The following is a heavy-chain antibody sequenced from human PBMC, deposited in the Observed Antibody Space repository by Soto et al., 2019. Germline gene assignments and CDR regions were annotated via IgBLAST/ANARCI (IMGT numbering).Heavy chain of an antibody. CDR2: IYSSGTT. CDR1: GGSISGYS. J-gene: IGHJ4*02. V-gene: IGHV4-4*07. CDR3: VRVGAVATNGGYFDY. Sequence: LSLTCKVSGGSISGYSWSWIRQSAGKGLEWIGRIYSSGTTAYSPSLRSRLTMSVDTSKNQFSLKVTSVTAADTAVYYCVRVGAVATNGGYFDYWGQGALVTVSS. D-gene: IGHD6-19*01.